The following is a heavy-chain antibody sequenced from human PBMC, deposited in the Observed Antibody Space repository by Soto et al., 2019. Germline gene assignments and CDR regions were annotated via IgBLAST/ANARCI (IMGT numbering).Heavy chain of an antibody. D-gene: IGHD2-2*01. CDR3: ARVAGYCSSISCYEVFWFDH. Sequence: SETLSLTCTVSGGSISSGGYYWSWIRQHPGKGLEWIGCIYYSGSTYYNPSLKSRVTISVDTSKNQFSLKLSSVTAADTAVYYCARVAGYCSSISCYEVFWFDHWGQGSLVTVSS. CDR2: IYYSGST. J-gene: IGHJ5*02. V-gene: IGHV4-31*03. CDR1: GGSISSGGYY.